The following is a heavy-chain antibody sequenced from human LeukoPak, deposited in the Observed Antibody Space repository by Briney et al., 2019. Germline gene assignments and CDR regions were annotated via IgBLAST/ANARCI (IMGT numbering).Heavy chain of an antibody. V-gene: IGHV3-15*01. CDR2: IKSKTDGGTT. CDR1: GFTFSNAW. J-gene: IGHJ4*02. D-gene: IGHD6-13*01. Sequence: GGSLRLSCAASGFTFSNAWMSWVRQAPGKGLEWGGRIKSKTDGGTTDYAAPVKGRFTISRDDSKNTLYLQMNSLKTEDTAVYYCTTENLIAAGYYFDYWGQGTLVTVSS. CDR3: TTENLIAAGYYFDY.